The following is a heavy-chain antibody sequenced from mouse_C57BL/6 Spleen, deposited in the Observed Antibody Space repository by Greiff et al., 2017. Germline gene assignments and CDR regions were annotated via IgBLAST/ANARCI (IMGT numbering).Heavy chain of an antibody. V-gene: IGHV1-52*01. J-gene: IGHJ1*03. Sequence: QVQLQQPGAELVRPGSSVKLSCKASGYTFTSYWMHWVKQRPIQGLEWIGNIDPSESETHYNQKFKDKATLTVDKSSSTAYMQLSSLTSEDSAVYYCAREPSEYFDVWGTGTTVTVSS. CDR1: GYTFTSYW. CDR2: IDPSESET. CDR3: AREPSEYFDV.